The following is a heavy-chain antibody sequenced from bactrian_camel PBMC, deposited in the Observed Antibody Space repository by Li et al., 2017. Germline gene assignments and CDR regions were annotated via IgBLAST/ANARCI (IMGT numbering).Heavy chain of an antibody. CDR1: ERMNS. CDR2: IERNGRT. D-gene: IGHD4*01. J-gene: IGHJ4*01. CDR3: AAEHAYSDARGCDDDPDEYNN. Sequence: HVQLVESGGGTVQAGGALRLSCEASERMNSMGWFRQPPGKEREGVATIERNGRTRYADSVKGRFTISRDNAKSTLYLQLNSLKPEDTAMYYCAAEHAYSDARGCDDDPDEYNNWGQGTQVTVS. V-gene: IGHV3S53*01.